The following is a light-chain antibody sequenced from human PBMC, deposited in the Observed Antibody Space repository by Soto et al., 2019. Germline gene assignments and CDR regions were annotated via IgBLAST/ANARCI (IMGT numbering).Light chain of an antibody. CDR1: QSVSSC. Sequence: EIVMTQSPDTLFVSLGERATLSCRPSQSVSSCLAWYQQKPRQAPRRLIYDASNTATGIPARFSGSGSGTDVTLTISSLEPEDFAVYYCQQRSNWPPWTFGQGTKVDI. CDR2: DAS. V-gene: IGKV3-11*01. CDR3: QQRSNWPPWT. J-gene: IGKJ1*01.